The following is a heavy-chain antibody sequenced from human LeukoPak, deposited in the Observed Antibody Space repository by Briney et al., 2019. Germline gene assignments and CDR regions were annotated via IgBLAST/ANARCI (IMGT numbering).Heavy chain of an antibody. CDR2: IWYDGSNK. Sequence: PGGSLRLSCAASGFTFSSYGMHWVRQAPGKGLEWVAVIWYDGSNKYYADSVKGRFTISRDNSKNTLYLQMNSLRAEDTAVYYCAKEYGDYFYNWFDPWGQGTLVTVSS. J-gene: IGHJ5*02. V-gene: IGHV3-33*06. D-gene: IGHD4-17*01. CDR3: AKEYGDYFYNWFDP. CDR1: GFTFSSYG.